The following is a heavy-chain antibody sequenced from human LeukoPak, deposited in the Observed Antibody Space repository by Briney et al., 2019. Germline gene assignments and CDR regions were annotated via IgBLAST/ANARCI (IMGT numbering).Heavy chain of an antibody. Sequence: PSETLSLTCTVSGGSISSYYWSWIRQPPGKGLEWIGNIFHIGSTNYNPSLKSRLTISVDKSKNQFSLNLNSVTTADTAVYYCAGGGLGYYYYMDVWGRGTTVTVSS. CDR3: AGGGLGYYYYMDV. D-gene: IGHD2-15*01. CDR2: IFHIGST. CDR1: GGSISSYY. V-gene: IGHV4-59*01. J-gene: IGHJ6*03.